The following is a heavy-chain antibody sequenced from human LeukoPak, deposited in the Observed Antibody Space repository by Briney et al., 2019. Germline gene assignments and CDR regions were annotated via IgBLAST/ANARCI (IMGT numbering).Heavy chain of an antibody. CDR1: GYTFTSYY. Sequence: ASVKVSCKASGYTFTSYYIHWVRQAPGQGLEWMGIINPSGGSTSYAQKFQGRVTMTRGTSTSTVYMELSSLRSEDTAVYYCARVASSGNDAFDIWGQGTMVTVSS. CDR2: INPSGGST. D-gene: IGHD3-10*01. J-gene: IGHJ3*02. V-gene: IGHV1-46*01. CDR3: ARVASSGNDAFDI.